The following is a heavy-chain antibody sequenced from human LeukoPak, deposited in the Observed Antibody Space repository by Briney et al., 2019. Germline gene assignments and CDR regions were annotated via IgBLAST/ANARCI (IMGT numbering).Heavy chain of an antibody. V-gene: IGHV1-69*13. D-gene: IGHD3-10*01. CDR3: AMAGYYYGMDV. CDR1: GYTFTSYG. CDR2: IIPIFGTA. Sequence: SVKVSCKASGYTFTSYGISWVRQAPGQGLEWMGGIIPIFGTANYAQKFQGRVTITADESTSTAYMELSSLRSEDTAVYYCAMAGYYYGMDVWGQGTTVTVSS. J-gene: IGHJ6*02.